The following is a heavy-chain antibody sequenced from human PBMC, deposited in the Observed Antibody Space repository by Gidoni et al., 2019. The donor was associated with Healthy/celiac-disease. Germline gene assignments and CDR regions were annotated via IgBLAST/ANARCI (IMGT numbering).Heavy chain of an antibody. CDR2: IYYSGST. CDR3: ARDEQLAPGWFDP. D-gene: IGHD6-6*01. CDR1: GGSISSGDYY. J-gene: IGHJ5*02. V-gene: IGHV4-30-4*01. Sequence: QVQLQESGPGLVKPSQTLSLTCTVSGGSISSGDYYWSWIRQPPGKGLERIGYIYYSGSTYYNPSLKSRVTISVDTSKNQFSLKLSSVTAADTAVYYCARDEQLAPGWFDPWGQGTLVTVSS.